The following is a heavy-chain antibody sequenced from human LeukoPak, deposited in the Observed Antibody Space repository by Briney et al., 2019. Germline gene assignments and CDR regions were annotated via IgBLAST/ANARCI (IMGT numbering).Heavy chain of an antibody. CDR3: ARRNPGYYMDV. V-gene: IGHV3-11*01. CDR2: ICSSGSTI. J-gene: IGHJ6*03. Sequence: GVSLRLSCAASGFTLRVYYMSCLRHAPGEGLEGVSYICSSGSTIYYADSVKGRFTIPRDNAKTSLYLQMNSLRAEDTAVYYCARRNPGYYMDVWGKGTTVTVSS. CDR1: GFTLRVYY.